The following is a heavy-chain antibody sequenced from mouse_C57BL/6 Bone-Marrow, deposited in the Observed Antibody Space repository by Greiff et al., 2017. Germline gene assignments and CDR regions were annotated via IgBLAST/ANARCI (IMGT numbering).Heavy chain of an antibody. CDR2: IYPGGGYT. CDR3: ARNWGDY. J-gene: IGHJ2*01. Sequence: QVQLKESGAELVRPGSSVKMSCKASGYTFTNYWIGWAKQRPGHGLEWIGDIYPGGGYTNYNEKFKGKATLTADKSSSTAYMQFSSLTSEDSAIYYCARNWGDYWGQGTTLTVSS. V-gene: IGHV1-63*01. D-gene: IGHD4-1*01. CDR1: GYTFTNYW.